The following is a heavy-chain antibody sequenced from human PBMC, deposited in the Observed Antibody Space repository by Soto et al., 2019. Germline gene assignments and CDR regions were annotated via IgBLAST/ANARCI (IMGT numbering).Heavy chain of an antibody. Sequence: GASVKVSCKASGGTFSSYAISWVRQAPGQGLEWMGGIIPIFGTANYAQKFQGRVTITADESTSTAYMELSSLRSEDTAVYYCARVHTSPYMGSDAFDIWGQGTMVTVSS. J-gene: IGHJ3*02. CDR3: ARVHTSPYMGSDAFDI. D-gene: IGHD2-2*02. CDR2: IIPIFGTA. V-gene: IGHV1-69*13. CDR1: GGTFSSYA.